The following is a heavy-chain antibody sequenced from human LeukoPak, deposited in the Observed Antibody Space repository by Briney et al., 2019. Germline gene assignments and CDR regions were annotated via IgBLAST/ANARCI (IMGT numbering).Heavy chain of an antibody. Sequence: GASVKVSCKASGGTFSSYAISWVRQAPGQGLEWMGGIIPIFGTANYAQKFQGRVTITADESTSTAYMELSSLRSEDTAVYYCASPPPLSPEPYFDLWGRGTLVTVSS. CDR3: ASPPPLSPEPYFDL. CDR1: GGTFSSYA. J-gene: IGHJ2*01. D-gene: IGHD3-16*02. V-gene: IGHV1-69*13. CDR2: IIPIFGTA.